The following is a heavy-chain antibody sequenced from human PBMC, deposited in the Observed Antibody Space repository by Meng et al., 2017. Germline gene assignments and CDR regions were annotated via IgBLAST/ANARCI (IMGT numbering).Heavy chain of an antibody. CDR1: GGSISSYY. CDR2: IYYSGST. CDR3: ARGLWYGYSSLAYGMDV. Sequence: GSLRLSCTVSGGSISSYYWSWIRQPPGKGLEWIGYIYYSGSTNYNPSLKSRVTISVDTSKNQFSLKLSSVTAADTAVYYCARGLWYGYSSLAYGMDVWGQGTTVTVSS. V-gene: IGHV4-59*12. D-gene: IGHD6-13*01. J-gene: IGHJ6*02.